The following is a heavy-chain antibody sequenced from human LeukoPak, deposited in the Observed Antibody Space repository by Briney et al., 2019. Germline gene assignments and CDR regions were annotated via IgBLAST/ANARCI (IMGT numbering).Heavy chain of an antibody. CDR1: GDSVSSNSAA. CDR3: ARDRSIAAPDYYYYGMDV. Sequence: SQTLSLTCALSGDSVSSNSAAWHWIRQSPSRGLEWLGRTYYRSKWYNDYAVSVKSRITINPDTSKNQFSLQLNSVTPEDTAVYYCARDRSIAAPDYYYYGMDVWGQGTTVTVSS. CDR2: TYYRSKWYN. V-gene: IGHV6-1*01. D-gene: IGHD6-6*01. J-gene: IGHJ6*02.